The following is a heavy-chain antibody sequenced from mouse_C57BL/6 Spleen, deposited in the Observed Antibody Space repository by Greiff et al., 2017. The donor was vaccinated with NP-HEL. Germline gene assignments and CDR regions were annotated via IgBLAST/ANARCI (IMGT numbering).Heavy chain of an antibody. CDR1: GYSITSGYY. D-gene: IGHD4-1*01. Sequence: EVQLQESGPGLVKPSQSLSLTCSVTGYSITSGYYWNWIRQFPGNKLEWMGYISYDGSNNYNPSLKNRIAITRDTSKNQFFLKLNSVTTEDTATYYCAREELTGTWSYWGQGTTLTVSS. V-gene: IGHV3-6*01. CDR3: AREELTGTWSY. J-gene: IGHJ2*01. CDR2: ISYDGSN.